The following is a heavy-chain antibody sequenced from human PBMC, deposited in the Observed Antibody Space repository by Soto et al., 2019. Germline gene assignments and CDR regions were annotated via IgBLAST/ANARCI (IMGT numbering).Heavy chain of an antibody. V-gene: IGHV3-48*01. CDR1: GFTFSAYS. D-gene: IGHD2-21*01. J-gene: IGHJ4*02. CDR2: IGGPYNNI. Sequence: PGGSLILSCAASGFTFSAYSMNWVRQAPGKGLKWVSYIGGPYNNINYADSVRGRFTISRDNAKNSLYLQINCLRAQDTSIYFCARDHDWAFDYWAPGTLVGVSS. CDR3: ARDHDWAFDY.